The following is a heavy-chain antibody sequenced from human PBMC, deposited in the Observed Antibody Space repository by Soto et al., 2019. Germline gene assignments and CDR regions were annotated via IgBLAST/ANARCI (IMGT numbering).Heavy chain of an antibody. CDR3: ARDPRSRSYYYDSSVHLEAFYFDF. J-gene: IGHJ4*02. Sequence: GGSLRLSCAGSGFIFSNYRLHWVRQPPGKGLEWVALISFDGSNEYYADSVRGRFTISRDNSKNTLYLQVNSLGTEDTAVYYCARDPRSRSYYYDSSVHLEAFYFDFWGQGTLVTVSS. V-gene: IGHV3-30*19. CDR2: ISFDGSNE. CDR1: GFIFSNYR. D-gene: IGHD3-22*01.